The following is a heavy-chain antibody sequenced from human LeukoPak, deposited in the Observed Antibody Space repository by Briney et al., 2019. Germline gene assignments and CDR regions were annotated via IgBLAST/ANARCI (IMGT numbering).Heavy chain of an antibody. CDR3: ARHTLGPDWYTASDI. J-gene: IGHJ3*02. CDR2: IYYTGST. CDR1: GDSISSYY. D-gene: IGHD3-9*01. V-gene: IGHV4-59*08. Sequence: SVTLSLTCAVSGDSISSYYWSWIRQPPGKGLEWVGYIYYTGSTKYNPSLKSRVTISVDTSKNQFSLKLTSVTAADTAVYYCARHTLGPDWYTASDIWGQGTMVTVSS.